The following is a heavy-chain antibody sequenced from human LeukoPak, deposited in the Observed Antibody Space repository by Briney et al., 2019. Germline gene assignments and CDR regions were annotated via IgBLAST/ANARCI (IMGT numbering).Heavy chain of an antibody. V-gene: IGHV4-38-2*02. Sequence: SETLSLTCTVSGYSISSGYYWGWIRQPPGKGLGWIGSIYHSGSTYYNPSLKSRVTISVDTSKNQFSLKLSSVTAADTAVYYCARDSSGYYNNWFDPWGQGTLVTVSS. CDR3: ARDSSGYYNNWFDP. D-gene: IGHD3-22*01. CDR1: GYSISSGYY. CDR2: IYHSGST. J-gene: IGHJ5*02.